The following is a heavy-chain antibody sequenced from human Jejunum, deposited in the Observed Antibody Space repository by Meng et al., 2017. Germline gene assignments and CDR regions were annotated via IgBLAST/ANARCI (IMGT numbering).Heavy chain of an antibody. Sequence: GESLKISCTTSGFTFGDYAMTWFRQAPGKGLEWVGFIRSKTYGVTTEYAASVKDRFTISRDDSKSIDYLQMNSLKTEDTAVYYCTRRYYDRSIDCYFDYWGQGTPVTVSS. CDR1: GFTFGDYA. J-gene: IGHJ4*02. CDR3: TRRYYDRSIDCYFDY. V-gene: IGHV3-49*03. CDR2: IRSKTYGVTT. D-gene: IGHD3-9*01.